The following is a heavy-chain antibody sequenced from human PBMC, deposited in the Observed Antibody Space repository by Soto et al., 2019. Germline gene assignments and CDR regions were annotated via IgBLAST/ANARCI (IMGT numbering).Heavy chain of an antibody. D-gene: IGHD2-8*01. CDR1: GYSFTDCH. Sequence: RASVKVSCKASGYSFTDCHIHWVRQAPGQGLEWLGRINPKSGGTSTAQKFQGWVTMTTDTYISTASMELTRLTSDDTAIYYCARGDSTDCSNGVCSFFYNHDMDVWGQGTTVTVSS. CDR3: ARGDSTDCSNGVCSFFYNHDMDV. CDR2: INPKSGGT. J-gene: IGHJ6*02. V-gene: IGHV1-2*04.